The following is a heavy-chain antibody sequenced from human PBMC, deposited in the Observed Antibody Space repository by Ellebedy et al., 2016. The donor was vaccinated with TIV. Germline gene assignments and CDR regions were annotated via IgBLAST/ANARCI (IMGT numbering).Heavy chain of an antibody. J-gene: IGHJ4*02. CDR1: GFIFDDYA. V-gene: IGHV3-9*01. Sequence: PGGSLRLSCAASGFIFDDYAMPWIRQPPGTCLEWVSGISWNSGNLAYADSVKGRFTVSRDNAQNSLFLQMNSLRAEDTALYFCGRSPVLDHWGQGTLVTVSS. CDR2: ISWNSGNL. CDR3: GRSPVLDH.